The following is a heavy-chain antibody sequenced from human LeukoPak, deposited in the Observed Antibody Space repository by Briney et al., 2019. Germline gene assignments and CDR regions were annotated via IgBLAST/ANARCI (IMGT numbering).Heavy chain of an antibody. Sequence: GGSLRLSCAASGFTFSSYAMAWVRQAPGKGLEWVSTIYDDNTYYADSVKGRFAISTDNSKNTLYLQMNSLRVEDTAVYFCAARKVRGVWFYLDYWGQGTLVTVSS. D-gene: IGHD3-10*01. CDR3: AARKVRGVWFYLDY. CDR1: GFTFSSYA. CDR2: IYDDNT. J-gene: IGHJ4*02. V-gene: IGHV3-23*01.